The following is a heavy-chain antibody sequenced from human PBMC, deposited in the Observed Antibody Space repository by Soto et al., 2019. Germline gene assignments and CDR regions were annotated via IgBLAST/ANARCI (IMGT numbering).Heavy chain of an antibody. CDR2: ISYDGTSK. Sequence: QVQLVESGGGVAQPGRSLRLSCAASGFTFSSYPIHWVRQAPGKGLEWVGSISYDGTSKDFADSLRGRFTLSRDNSKNMLWLQMNSLRREDTAVYYCLRDYSGWFDFWGQGTLVTVSS. CDR1: GFTFSSYP. D-gene: IGHD3-10*01. J-gene: IGHJ5*01. CDR3: LRDYSGWFDF. V-gene: IGHV3-30-3*01.